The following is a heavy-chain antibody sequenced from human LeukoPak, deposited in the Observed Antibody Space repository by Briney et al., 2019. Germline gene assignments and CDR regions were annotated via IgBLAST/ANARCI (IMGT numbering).Heavy chain of an antibody. CDR1: GFTFSNYW. D-gene: IGHD2-15*01. Sequence: PGGSLRLSWAASGFTFSNYWMHWVRQAPGKGLVWVSRINSDGINTSYADSVKGRFTISRDNAKNTLYLQMNSLRAEDTAVYYCGTPSFDYWGQGTLVTVSS. CDR2: INSDGINT. V-gene: IGHV3-74*01. J-gene: IGHJ4*02. CDR3: GTPSFDY.